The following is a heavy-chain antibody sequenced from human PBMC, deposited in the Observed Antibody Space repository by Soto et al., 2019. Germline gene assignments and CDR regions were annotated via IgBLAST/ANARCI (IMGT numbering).Heavy chain of an antibody. CDR1: GFTFSSYGMTFSSYA. V-gene: IGHV3-53*01. D-gene: IGHD3-22*01. CDR3: ARADYYDSSGYSYDGAFDI. J-gene: IGHJ3*02. CDR2: IYSGGST. Sequence: GGSLRLSSAASGFTFSSYGMTFSSYAMSWVRQAPGKGLEWVSVIYSGGSTYYADSVKGRFTISRDNSKNTLYLQMNSLRAEDTAVYYCARADYYDSSGYSYDGAFDIWGQGTMVTVSS.